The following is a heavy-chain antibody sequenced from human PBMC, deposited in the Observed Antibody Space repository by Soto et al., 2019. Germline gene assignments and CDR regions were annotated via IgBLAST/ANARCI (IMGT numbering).Heavy chain of an antibody. CDR3: ARAGMVAATGWFDP. Sequence: ASVKVSCKASGYTFTGYYMHWVRQAPGQGLEWMGWINPNSGGTNYAQKFQGWVTMTRDTSISTAYMELSRLRSDDTAVYYCARAGMVAATGWFDPWGQGTTVTVSS. V-gene: IGHV1-2*04. CDR1: GYTFTGYY. J-gene: IGHJ5*01. CDR2: INPNSGGT. D-gene: IGHD2-15*01.